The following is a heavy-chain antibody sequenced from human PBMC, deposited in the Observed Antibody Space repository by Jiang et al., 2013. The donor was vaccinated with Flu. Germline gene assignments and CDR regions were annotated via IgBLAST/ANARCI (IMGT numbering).Heavy chain of an antibody. D-gene: IGHD2-2*01. CDR3: AKDTEDYCSSTSCYDNWFDP. V-gene: IGHV3-23*01. Sequence: SAISGSGGSTYYADSVKGRFTISRDNSKNTLYLQMNSLRAEDTAVYYCAKDTEDYCSSTSCYDNWFDPWGQGTLVTVSS. J-gene: IGHJ5*02. CDR2: ISGSGGST.